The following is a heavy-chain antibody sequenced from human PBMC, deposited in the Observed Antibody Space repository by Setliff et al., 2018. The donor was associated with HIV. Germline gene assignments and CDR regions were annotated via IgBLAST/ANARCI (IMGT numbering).Heavy chain of an antibody. CDR3: AKDGISGGAYPPYYFDY. D-gene: IGHD2-15*01. J-gene: IGHJ4*01. CDR2: ISGSGGST. CDR1: GFTFNTYA. V-gene: IGHV3-23*01. Sequence: GSLRLSCAVSGFTFNTYAMSWVRQAPGKGLEWVSVISGSGGSTFYADSVKGRFTISRDNSKNTLYLQMNGLRVEDTAVYYCAKDGISGGAYPPYYFDYWGHGTLVTVSS.